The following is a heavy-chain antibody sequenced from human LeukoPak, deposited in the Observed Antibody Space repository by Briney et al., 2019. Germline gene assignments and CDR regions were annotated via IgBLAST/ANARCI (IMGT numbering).Heavy chain of an antibody. Sequence: GGSLRLSCAASGFTFSSYAMSWVRQAPGKGLEWVSSISGSDGSTYYADSVKGRFTISRDNSKNTLYLQVNSLRAEDTAVYYCARAGNTRFDYWGQGTLVTVSS. D-gene: IGHD2/OR15-2a*01. CDR3: ARAGNTRFDY. CDR2: ISGSDGST. CDR1: GFTFSSYA. J-gene: IGHJ4*02. V-gene: IGHV3-23*01.